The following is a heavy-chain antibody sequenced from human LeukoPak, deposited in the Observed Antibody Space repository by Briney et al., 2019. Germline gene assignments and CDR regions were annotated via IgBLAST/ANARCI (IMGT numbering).Heavy chain of an antibody. CDR1: GFTLSDSA. Sequence: GGSLRLSCAASGFTLSDSALHWVRRAPGRGLEWVAAVSYDGARKYYAGSVKGRFTISRDNSKNTLYLQMNSLRAEDTAVYYCAKVSGGGYYDSRPERDYWGQGTLVTVSS. V-gene: IGHV3-30*04. D-gene: IGHD3-22*01. CDR3: AKVSGGGYYDSRPERDY. CDR2: VSYDGARK. J-gene: IGHJ4*02.